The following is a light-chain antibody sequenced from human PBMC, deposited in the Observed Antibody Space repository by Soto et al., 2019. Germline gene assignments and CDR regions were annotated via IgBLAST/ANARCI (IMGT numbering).Light chain of an antibody. CDR2: AAS. CDR1: QGIRNE. CDR3: LQDFNYPWT. V-gene: IGKV1-6*01. Sequence: IQMTQFPSSLSASVLDIFTITFRASQGIRNELGWYQQKPGKAPKLLIYAASSLQSGVPSRFRGSGSGTNFSLTISSLQPEDFATYYCLQDFNYPWTFGQGTKVDIK. J-gene: IGKJ1*01.